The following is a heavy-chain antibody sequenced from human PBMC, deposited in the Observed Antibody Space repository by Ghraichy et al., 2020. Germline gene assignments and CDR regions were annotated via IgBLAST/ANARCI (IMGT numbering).Heavy chain of an antibody. J-gene: IGHJ6*02. CDR1: GGSFSGYY. CDR2: INHSGST. V-gene: IGHV4-34*01. Sequence: SETLSLTCAVYGGSFSGYYWSWIRQPPGKGLEWIGEINHSGSTNYNPSLKSRVTISVDTSKNQFSLKLSSVTAADTAVYYCASDYGDSYGYYGMDVWGQGTTVTVSS. D-gene: IGHD4-17*01. CDR3: ASDYGDSYGYYGMDV.